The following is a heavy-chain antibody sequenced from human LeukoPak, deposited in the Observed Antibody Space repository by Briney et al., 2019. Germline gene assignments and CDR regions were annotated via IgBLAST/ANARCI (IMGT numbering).Heavy chain of an antibody. J-gene: IGHJ4*02. Sequence: PPGGSLRLSCAASGFTFSSYAMHWVRQAPGKGLEWVAVISYDGSNKYYADSVKGRFTISRDNSKNTLYLQMNSLGAEDTAVYYCAREGLKAVAGTLDYWGQGTLVTVSS. CDR1: GFTFSSYA. CDR2: ISYDGSNK. V-gene: IGHV3-30-3*01. D-gene: IGHD6-19*01. CDR3: AREGLKAVAGTLDY.